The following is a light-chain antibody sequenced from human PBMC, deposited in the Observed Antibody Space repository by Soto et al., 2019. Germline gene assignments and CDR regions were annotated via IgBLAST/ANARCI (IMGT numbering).Light chain of an antibody. V-gene: IGKV4-1*01. CDR1: QSLLYTSNNKNY. CDR3: QQYYNTPYT. J-gene: IGKJ2*01. Sequence: DIVMTQCPDSLAVSLGERATINCKSSQSLLYTSNNKNYLAWYQQKPGQPPKLLIYWASTRESGVPDRFSGSGSGTDFTLTISSLQAEDVAVFYCQQYYNTPYTFGQGTKLEIK. CDR2: WAS.